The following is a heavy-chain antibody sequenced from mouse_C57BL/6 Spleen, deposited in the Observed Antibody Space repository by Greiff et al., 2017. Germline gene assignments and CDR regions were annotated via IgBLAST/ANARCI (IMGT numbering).Heavy chain of an antibody. V-gene: IGHV1-50*01. CDR2: IDPSDSYT. J-gene: IGHJ4*01. CDR3: ARSGTTVVATDAMDY. CDR1: GYTFTSYW. D-gene: IGHD1-1*01. Sequence: QVQLQQPGAELVKPGASVKLSCKASGYTFTSYWMQWVKQRPGQGLEWIGEIDPSDSYTNYNQKFKGKATLTVDTSSSTAYMQLSSLTSEASAVYYCARSGTTVVATDAMDYWGQGTSVTVSS.